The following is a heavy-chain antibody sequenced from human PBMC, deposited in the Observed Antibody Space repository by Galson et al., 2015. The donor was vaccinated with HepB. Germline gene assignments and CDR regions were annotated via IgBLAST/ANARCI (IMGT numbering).Heavy chain of an antibody. V-gene: IGHV3-21*01. CDR3: AREYRPGFGSGTCYPKWFDP. Sequence: SLRLSCAASGFTFSTFSMNWVRQAPGKGLEWVPTISNDRTYLKYADSVKGRFIISRDNANNILYLQMNSLRAEDTAVYYCAREYRPGFGSGTCYPKWFDPWGQGTLVTVSS. CDR2: ISNDRTYL. D-gene: IGHD3-10*01. J-gene: IGHJ5*02. CDR1: GFTFSTFS.